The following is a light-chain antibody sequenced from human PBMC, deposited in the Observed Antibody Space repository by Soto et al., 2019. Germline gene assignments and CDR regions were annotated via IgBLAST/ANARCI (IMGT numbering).Light chain of an antibody. CDR3: CSYAGTSTYV. CDR1: SSDVGSYNL. V-gene: IGLV2-23*02. J-gene: IGLJ1*01. Sequence: QSALTQPASVSGSPGRSITISCTGTSSDVGSYNLVSWYQHHPGKAPKFMIYEVSKRPSGVSNRFSGSKSGNTASLTISGLQAEDEADYYCCSYAGTSTYVFGTGTKVTVL. CDR2: EVS.